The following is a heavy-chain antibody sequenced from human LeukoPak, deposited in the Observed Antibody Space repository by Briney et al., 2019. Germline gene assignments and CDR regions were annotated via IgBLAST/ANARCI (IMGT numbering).Heavy chain of an antibody. CDR1: GGSISSGGYY. D-gene: IGHD2/OR15-2a*01. V-gene: IGHV4-31*03. CDR2: IYYSGST. J-gene: IGHJ4*02. CDR3: ARSSLILFDY. Sequence: SETLSLTCTVSGGSISSGGYYWSWIRQHPGKGLEWIGHIYYSGSTYYNPSLKSRVTISVDTSKNQFSLKLSSVTAADTAVYYCARSSLILFDYWGQGTLVTVSS.